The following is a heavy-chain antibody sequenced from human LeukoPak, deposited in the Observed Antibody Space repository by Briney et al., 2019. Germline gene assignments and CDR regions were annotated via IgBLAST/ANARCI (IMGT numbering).Heavy chain of an antibody. CDR2: ISAYNGNT. V-gene: IGHV1-18*01. J-gene: IGHJ4*02. CDR3: ARDFSFYDSSGSYLLGY. D-gene: IGHD3-22*01. Sequence: ASVKVSCKASGGTFSSYAISWVRQAPGQGLEWMGWISAYNGNTNYAQKLQGRVTMTTDTSTSTAYMELRSLRSDDTAVYYCARDFSFYDSSGSYLLGYWGQGTLVTVSS. CDR1: GGTFSSYA.